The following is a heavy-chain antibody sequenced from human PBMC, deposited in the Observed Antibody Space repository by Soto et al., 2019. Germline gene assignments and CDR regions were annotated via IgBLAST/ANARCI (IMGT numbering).Heavy chain of an antibody. J-gene: IGHJ3*02. CDR2: IGSDGGNT. Sequence: EVQLVESGGGLVQPGGSLRLSCAASGFTFSSYAMHWVRQAPGKGLEYVSAIGSDGGNTYYANSVKDRFTISRDNSKNTLYLQMGSLRTEDMAVYYCARGDPYSDTLRNDAFDSWGQGTMVTVSS. CDR3: ARGDPYSDTLRNDAFDS. D-gene: IGHD5-18*01. CDR1: GFTFSSYA. V-gene: IGHV3-64*01.